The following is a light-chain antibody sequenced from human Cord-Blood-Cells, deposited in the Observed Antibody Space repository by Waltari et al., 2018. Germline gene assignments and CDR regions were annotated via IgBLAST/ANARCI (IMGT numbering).Light chain of an antibody. CDR1: QSVLYSSNNKNY. CDR2: WAS. J-gene: IGKJ1*01. V-gene: IGKV4-1*01. Sequence: DIVMTQSTDSLPVSLRERATIHCKSSQSVLYSSNNKNYLAWYQQKSGQPPKLLIYWASTRESGVPDRFSGSGSGTDFTLTISSLQAEDVAVYYCQQYYSTPQTFGQGTKVEIK. CDR3: QQYYSTPQT.